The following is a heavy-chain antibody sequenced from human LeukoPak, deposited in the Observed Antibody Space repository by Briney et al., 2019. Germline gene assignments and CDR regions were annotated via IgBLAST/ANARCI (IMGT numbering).Heavy chain of an antibody. CDR1: GGSISSSSYY. J-gene: IGHJ5*02. D-gene: IGHD5-18*01. CDR2: IYYSGST. CDR3: ARGSGYSFRGHNWFDP. V-gene: IGHV4-39*01. Sequence: SETLSPTCTVSGGSISSSSYYWGWIRQPPGKGLEWIGSIYYSGSTYYNPSLKSRVTISVDTSKNQFSLKLSSVTAADTAVYYCARGSGYSFRGHNWFDPWGQGTLVTVSS.